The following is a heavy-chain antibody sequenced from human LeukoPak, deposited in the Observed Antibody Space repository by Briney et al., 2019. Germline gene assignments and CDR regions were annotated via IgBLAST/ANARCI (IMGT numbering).Heavy chain of an antibody. V-gene: IGHV1-8*01. Sequence: ASVKVSCKASGYTFTTYDINWVRQAPGRGLEWMGWMSPSSGNRGYAQKFQGRVTMTRDTSVSTAYMELSSLRSDDTAVYYCARGYYHYGLDVWGQGTTVTVSS. CDR1: GYTFTTYD. J-gene: IGHJ6*02. CDR2: MSPSSGNR. CDR3: ARGYYHYGLDV.